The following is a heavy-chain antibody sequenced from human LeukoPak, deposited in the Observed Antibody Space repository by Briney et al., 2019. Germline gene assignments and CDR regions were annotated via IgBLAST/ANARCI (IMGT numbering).Heavy chain of an antibody. CDR3: ARGVAGNFDY. J-gene: IGHJ4*02. D-gene: IGHD6-19*01. V-gene: IGHV4-39*07. CDR2: CYYSGNT. Sequence: PSETLSLTCTVSGGSISSSSYFWGWVRQPPGRGLEWIGSCYYSGNTYYNPSLKSRVTISVDTSKNQFSLKLSSVTAADTAVYYCARGVAGNFDYWGQGTLVTVSS. CDR1: GGSISSSSYF.